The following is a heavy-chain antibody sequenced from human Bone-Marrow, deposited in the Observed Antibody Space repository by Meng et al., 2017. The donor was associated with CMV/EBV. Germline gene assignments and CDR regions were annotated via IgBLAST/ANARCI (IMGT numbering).Heavy chain of an antibody. CDR3: ARDGIAVAGTHYYGMDV. CDR1: GYSFTRYH. Sequence: ASVKVSCKASGYSFTRYHMHWVRQAPGQGPEWVGIITPSGGTTNYAQKFQGRVTMTRDTSTSTVYMELSSLRSEDTAVYYCARDGIAVAGTHYYGMDVWGQGTKVTVSS. J-gene: IGHJ6*02. D-gene: IGHD6-19*01. V-gene: IGHV1-46*01. CDR2: ITPSGGTT.